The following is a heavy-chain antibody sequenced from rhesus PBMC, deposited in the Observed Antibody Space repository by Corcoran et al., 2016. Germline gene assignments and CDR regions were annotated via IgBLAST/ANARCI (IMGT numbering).Heavy chain of an antibody. V-gene: IGHV4-76*01. J-gene: IGHJ6*01. CDR1: GGSISGSYG. CDR3: GGIPVGTPGYGLDS. Sequence: QVQLQESGPGLLKPSETLSLTCAVSGGSISGSYGWGWIRQPPGKGLEWIGRIYRNMVNPHTQPPRKRRVTHSTDTSKTHFPLNLGPCAAGDQAVYYLGGIPVGTPGYGLDSWGQGVVVTVAS. D-gene: IGHD1-38*01. CDR2: IYRNMVNP.